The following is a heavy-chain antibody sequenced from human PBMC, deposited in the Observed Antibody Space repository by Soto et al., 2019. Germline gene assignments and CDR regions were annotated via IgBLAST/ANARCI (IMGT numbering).Heavy chain of an antibody. D-gene: IGHD3-9*01. J-gene: IGHJ6*02. V-gene: IGHV3-43*01. CDR1: GFTFDDYT. CDR3: ARVQYDILTDCYYYGMDV. Sequence: GGSLRLSCAASGFTFDDYTMHWVRQAPGKGLEWVSLISWDGGSTYYADSVKGRFTISRDNSKNSLYLQMNSLRPEDTAVYYCARVQYDILTDCYYYGMDVWGQGTTVTVSS. CDR2: ISWDGGST.